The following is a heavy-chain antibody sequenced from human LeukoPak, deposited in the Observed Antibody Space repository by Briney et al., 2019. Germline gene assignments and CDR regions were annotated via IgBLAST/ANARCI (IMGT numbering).Heavy chain of an antibody. CDR2: IKQDGSEK. J-gene: IGHJ4*02. V-gene: IGHV3-7*03. CDR1: GFTFSSYW. Sequence: GGSLRLSCAASGFTFSSYWMCWVRQAPGKGLEWVANIKQDGSEKYYVDSAKGRFTISRDNAKNSLYLQMNSLRAEDTAVYYCARVSLSSGWNYWGQGTLVTVSS. D-gene: IGHD6-19*01. CDR3: ARVSLSSGWNY.